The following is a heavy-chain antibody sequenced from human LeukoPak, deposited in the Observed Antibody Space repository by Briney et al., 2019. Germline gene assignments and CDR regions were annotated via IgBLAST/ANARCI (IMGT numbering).Heavy chain of an antibody. J-gene: IGHJ4*02. CDR2: INPDESHT. D-gene: IGHD5-12*01. CDR1: GFTFSSYW. CDR3: ARDRAYDAFDY. Sequence: GGSLRLSCAASGFTFSSYWMSWVRQAPGKGLQWVGNINPDESHTDYIDSVKGRFTMSRDNAENSLFLQVHSLRDEDTAVYYCARDRAYDAFDYWGRGTLVTVSS. V-gene: IGHV3-7*01.